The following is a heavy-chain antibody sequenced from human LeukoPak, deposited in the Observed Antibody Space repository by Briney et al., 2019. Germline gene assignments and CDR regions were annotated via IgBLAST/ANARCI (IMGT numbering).Heavy chain of an antibody. CDR2: INPNSGGT. D-gene: IGHD3-10*01. CDR3: ARAMSMKSYGPGI. Sequence: GASVKVSCKASGYTFTGYYMHWVRQAPGQGLEWMGWINPNSGGTNYAQKFQGRVTMTRDTSISTAYMELSSLRSEDTAVYYCARAMSMKSYGPGIWGQGTLVTVSS. J-gene: IGHJ4*02. V-gene: IGHV1-2*02. CDR1: GYTFTGYY.